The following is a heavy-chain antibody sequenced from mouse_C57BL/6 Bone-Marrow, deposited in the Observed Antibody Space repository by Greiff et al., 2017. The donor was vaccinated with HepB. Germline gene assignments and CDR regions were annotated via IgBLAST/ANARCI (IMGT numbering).Heavy chain of an antibody. D-gene: IGHD6-1*01. J-gene: IGHJ2*01. CDR3: ARDRPLRGYFDY. Sequence: EVKLVESGGGLVKPGGSLKLSCAASGFTFSSYAMSWVRQTPEKRLEWVATISDGGSYTYYPDNVKGRFTISRDNAKNNRYLQMSHLKSEDTAMYYCARDRPLRGYFDYWGQGTTLTVSS. V-gene: IGHV5-4*01. CDR2: ISDGGSYT. CDR1: GFTFSSYA.